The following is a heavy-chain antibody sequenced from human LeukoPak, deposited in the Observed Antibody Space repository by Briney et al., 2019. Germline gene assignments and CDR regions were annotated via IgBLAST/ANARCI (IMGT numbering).Heavy chain of an antibody. CDR3: ASSPSPMVYDSYYYVMDV. D-gene: IGHD2-8*01. CDR1: GGTFSSYA. CDR2: IIPILGIA. V-gene: IGHV1-69*04. J-gene: IGHJ6*02. Sequence: ASVKVSCKASGGTFSSYAIRWVRQAPGQGLEWMGRIIPILGIANYAQKFQGRVTITADKSTSTAYMELSSLRSEDTAVYYCASSPSPMVYDSYYYVMDVWGQGTTVTVSS.